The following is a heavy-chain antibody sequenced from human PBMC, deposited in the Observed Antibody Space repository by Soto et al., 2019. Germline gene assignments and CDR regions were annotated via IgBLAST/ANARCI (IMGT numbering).Heavy chain of an antibody. CDR3: TTDLIRYSVYDTYFDY. J-gene: IGHJ4*02. CDR2: IKSKTDGGTT. CDR1: GFTFSNAW. V-gene: IGHV3-15*01. D-gene: IGHD5-12*01. Sequence: GGSLRLSCAASGFTFSNAWMSWVRQAPGKGLEWVGRIKSKTDGGTTDYAAPVKGRFTISRDDSKNTLYLQMNSLKTEDTAVYYCTTDLIRYSVYDTYFDYWGQGTLVTVSS.